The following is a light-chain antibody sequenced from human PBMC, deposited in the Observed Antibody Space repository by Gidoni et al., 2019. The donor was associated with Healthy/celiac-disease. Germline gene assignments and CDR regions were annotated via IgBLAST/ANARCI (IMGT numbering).Light chain of an antibody. CDR3: QQYGSSPRT. Sequence: IVLPQSPGTLSLSPGERATLSCRASQSVSSSYLAWYQQKPGQAPRLLIYGASSRATGIPDRFSGSGSGTDFTLTISRLEPEDFAVYYCQQYGSSPRTFXQXTKLEIK. V-gene: IGKV3-20*01. J-gene: IGKJ2*01. CDR2: GAS. CDR1: QSVSSSY.